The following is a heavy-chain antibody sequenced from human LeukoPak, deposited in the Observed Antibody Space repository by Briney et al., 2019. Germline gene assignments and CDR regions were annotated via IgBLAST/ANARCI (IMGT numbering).Heavy chain of an antibody. V-gene: IGHV4-39*07. CDR2: IYYSGDT. CDR3: ARESNEAMAGHEAFDI. CDR1: GGSVDSGSYY. D-gene: IGHD6-19*01. J-gene: IGHJ3*02. Sequence: PSGTLSLTCTVSGGSVDSGSYYWGWIRQSPGKGLEWIGSIYYSGDTYYNPSLKSRVTISVDTSKNQFSLKLSSVTAADTAVYYCARESNEAMAGHEAFDIWGQGTMVTVSS.